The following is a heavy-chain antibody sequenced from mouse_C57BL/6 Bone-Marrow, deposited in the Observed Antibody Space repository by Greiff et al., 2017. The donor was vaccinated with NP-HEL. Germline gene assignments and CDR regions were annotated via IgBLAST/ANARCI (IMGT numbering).Heavy chain of an antibody. CDR3: ARGDYVFYYAMDY. V-gene: IGHV1-50*01. J-gene: IGHJ4*01. CDR1: GYTFTSYW. CDR2: IDPSDSYT. D-gene: IGHD1-1*01. Sequence: QVQLQQPGAELVKPGASVKLSCKASGYTFTSYWMQWVKQRPGQGLEWIGEIDPSDSYTNYNQKFKGKATLTVDTSSSTAYMQLSSLTSEDSAVYYGARGDYVFYYAMDYWGQGTSVTVSS.